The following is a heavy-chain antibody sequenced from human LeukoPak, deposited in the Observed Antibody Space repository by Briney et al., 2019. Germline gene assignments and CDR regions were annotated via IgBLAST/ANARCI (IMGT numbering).Heavy chain of an antibody. CDR3: ARDSSGADY. D-gene: IGHD6-19*01. V-gene: IGHV1-2*02. Sequence: ASMKVSCKASGYTFTGHYIHWVRQAPGRGLEWIGWINPNTGGANYAQKFQGRVTMTRDTSISTAYMELSRLRSDDTAVYYCARDSSGADYWGQGTLVTVSS. CDR2: INPNTGGA. CDR1: GYTFTGHY. J-gene: IGHJ4*02.